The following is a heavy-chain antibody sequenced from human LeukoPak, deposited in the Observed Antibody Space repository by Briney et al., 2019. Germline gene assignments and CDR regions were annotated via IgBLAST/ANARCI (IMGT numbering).Heavy chain of an antibody. CDR1: GYTFTGYY. D-gene: IGHD3-10*01. J-gene: IGHJ5*02. CDR3: ARDPYGSGNYYTRFDR. CDR2: INPNSGGT. V-gene: IGHV1-2*02. Sequence: GASVKVSCKASGYTFTGYYMHWVRQAPGQGLEWMGWINPNSGGTNYAQKFQGRVTMTRDTSISTAYMELSRLRSDDTAVYYCARDPYGSGNYYTRFDRWGQGTLVTVSS.